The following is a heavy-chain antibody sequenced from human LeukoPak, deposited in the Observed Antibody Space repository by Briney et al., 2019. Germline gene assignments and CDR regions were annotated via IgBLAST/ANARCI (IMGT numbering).Heavy chain of an antibody. D-gene: IGHD3-22*01. Sequence: TGGSLRLSCAAPGFTFSSYEMNWVRQAPGKGLEWVSYISSSGSTIYYADSVKGRFTISRDNAKNSLYLQMNSLRAEDTAVYYCARGWLLAVLWGQGTLATVSS. J-gene: IGHJ4*02. CDR3: ARGWLLAVL. V-gene: IGHV3-48*03. CDR1: GFTFSSYE. CDR2: ISSSGSTI.